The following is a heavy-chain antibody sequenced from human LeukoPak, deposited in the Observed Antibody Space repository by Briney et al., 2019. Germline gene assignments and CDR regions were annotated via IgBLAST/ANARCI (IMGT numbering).Heavy chain of an antibody. J-gene: IGHJ4*02. Sequence: PSETLSLTCAVSGGSISSSNWWSWVRQPPGKGLEWIGEIYHSGSTNYNPSLKSRVTISVDTSKNQFSLRLSSVTAADTAVYYCARRPQTGPSGLDYWGQGTLVTVSS. CDR2: IYHSGST. CDR1: GGSISSSNW. V-gene: IGHV4-4*02. D-gene: IGHD3-9*01. CDR3: ARRPQTGPSGLDY.